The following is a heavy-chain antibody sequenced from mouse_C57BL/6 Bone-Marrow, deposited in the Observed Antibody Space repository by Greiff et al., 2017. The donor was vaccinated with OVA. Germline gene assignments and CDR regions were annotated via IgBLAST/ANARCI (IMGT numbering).Heavy chain of an antibody. V-gene: IGHV3-6*01. CDR3: ARARGSFAY. J-gene: IGHJ3*01. CDR2: ISYDGSN. Sequence: EVQVVESGPGLVKPSQSLSLTCSVTGYSITSGYYWNWIRQFPGNKLEWMGYISYDGSNNYNPSLKNRISITRDTSKNQFFLKLNSVTTEDTATYYCARARGSFAYWGQGTLVTVSA. CDR1: GYSITSGYY.